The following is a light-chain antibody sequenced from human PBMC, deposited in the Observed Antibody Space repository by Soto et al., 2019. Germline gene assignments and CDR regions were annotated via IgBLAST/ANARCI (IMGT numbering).Light chain of an antibody. CDR3: QQRYSWPPLT. Sequence: EIVMTQSPATLSVSPGERATLSCRASQNILSNLAWYQQKPGQPPRLLIYDTSNRATGIPGRFSGSGSGTDFTLTISSLEPEDFAVYYCQQRYSWPPLTFGGGTKVDIK. CDR1: QNILSN. V-gene: IGKV3-11*01. J-gene: IGKJ4*01. CDR2: DTS.